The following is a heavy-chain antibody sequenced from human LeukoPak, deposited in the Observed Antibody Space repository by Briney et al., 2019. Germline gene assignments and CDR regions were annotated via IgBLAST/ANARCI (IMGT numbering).Heavy chain of an antibody. Sequence: ASVNVSCKASGYTFTSYYMHWVRQAPGQGLEWMGIINPSGGSTSYAQKFQGRVTMTRDTSTSTVYMELSSLRSEDTAVYYCARVSGSHRLFDYWGQGTLVTVSS. J-gene: IGHJ4*02. V-gene: IGHV1-46*01. D-gene: IGHD1-26*01. CDR3: ARVSGSHRLFDY. CDR1: GYTFTSYY. CDR2: INPSGGST.